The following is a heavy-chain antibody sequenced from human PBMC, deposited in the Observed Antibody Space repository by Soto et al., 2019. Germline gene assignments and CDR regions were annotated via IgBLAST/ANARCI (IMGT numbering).Heavy chain of an antibody. D-gene: IGHD6-13*01. Sequence: PGESLKISCKGSGYRFTRYWIGWVRQMPGKGLEWMGIIYPGDSDTRYSPSFQGQVTISADKSISTAYLQWSSLKASDTAMYYCAIQGYSSSWSFDYWGQGTLVTVSS. J-gene: IGHJ4*02. V-gene: IGHV5-51*01. CDR2: IYPGDSDT. CDR1: GYRFTRYW. CDR3: AIQGYSSSWSFDY.